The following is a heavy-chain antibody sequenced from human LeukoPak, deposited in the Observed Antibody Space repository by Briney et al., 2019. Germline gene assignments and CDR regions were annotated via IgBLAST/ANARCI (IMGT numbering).Heavy chain of an antibody. CDR3: ARTSVITMMDFDY. CDR2: ISSSSSYI. J-gene: IGHJ4*02. Sequence: GGSLRLSCAASGFTFSSYSMIWVRQAPGKGLEWVSSISSSSSYIYYADSVKGRFTISRDNAKNSLYLQMNSLRAEDTAVYYCARTSVITMMDFDYWGQGTLVTVSS. CDR1: GFTFSSYS. V-gene: IGHV3-21*01. D-gene: IGHD3-22*01.